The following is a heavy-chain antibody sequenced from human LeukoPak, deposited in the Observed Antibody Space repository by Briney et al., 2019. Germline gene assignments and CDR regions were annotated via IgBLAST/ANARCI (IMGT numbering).Heavy chain of an antibody. D-gene: IGHD2-2*02. J-gene: IGHJ4*02. CDR3: AKDGDIVVVPAAIPGKYFDY. CDR1: GFTVSSNY. V-gene: IGHV3-53*05. CDR2: IYSGGST. Sequence: PGGSLRLSCAASGFTVSSNYMSWVRQAPGRGLEWVSVIYSGGSTYYADSVKGRFTISRDNSKNTLYLQMNSLRAEDTAVYYCAKDGDIVVVPAAIPGKYFDYWGQGTLVTVSS.